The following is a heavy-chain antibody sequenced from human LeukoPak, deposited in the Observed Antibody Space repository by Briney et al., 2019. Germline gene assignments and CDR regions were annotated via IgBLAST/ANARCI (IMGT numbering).Heavy chain of an antibody. Sequence: SVTLSLTCTVSAVSIGSYYWSWLGQRAGKGLKGFARIYTSGSTNYNASLKSRVIISVDKSKSQFSLKLSSVTAADTAVYYCARGLVGTTGEHNWFDPWGQGTLVTVPS. CDR2: IYTSGST. CDR1: AVSIGSYY. CDR3: ARGLVGTTGEHNWFDP. J-gene: IGHJ5*02. V-gene: IGHV4-4*07. D-gene: IGHD1-26*01.